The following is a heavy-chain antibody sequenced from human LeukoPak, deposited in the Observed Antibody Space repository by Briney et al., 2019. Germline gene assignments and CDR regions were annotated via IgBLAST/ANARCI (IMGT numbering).Heavy chain of an antibody. CDR1: GGSFSGYY. CDR2: INHSGST. Sequence: PAETLSLTCAVYGGSFSGYYWIWIRQPPGKGLEGVGEINHSGSTNYNPSLKSRVTISVDTYKNQFSLKLSYVPAADTAVYYCASELRYFDWLHYYYYYMDVWGKGTTVTISS. V-gene: IGHV4-34*01. D-gene: IGHD3-9*01. J-gene: IGHJ6*03. CDR3: ASELRYFDWLHYYYYYMDV.